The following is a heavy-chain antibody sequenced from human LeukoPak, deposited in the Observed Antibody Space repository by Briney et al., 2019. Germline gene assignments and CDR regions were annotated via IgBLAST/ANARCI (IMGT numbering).Heavy chain of an antibody. CDR2: ISSSSSTI. Sequence: GGSLRLSCAASGFTFSSYSMNWVRQAPGKGLEWVSYISSSSSTIYYADSVKGRFTISRDNAKNSLYLQMNSLRAEDTAVYYCASSPYYDILTGYYAPHYYGMDAWGQGTTVTVSS. CDR1: GFTFSSYS. CDR3: ASSPYYDILTGYYAPHYYGMDA. V-gene: IGHV3-48*04. D-gene: IGHD3-9*01. J-gene: IGHJ6*02.